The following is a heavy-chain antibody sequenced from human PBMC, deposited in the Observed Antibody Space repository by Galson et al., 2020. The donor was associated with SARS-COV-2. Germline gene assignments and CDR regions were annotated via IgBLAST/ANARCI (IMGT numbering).Heavy chain of an antibody. CDR2: IGTAGDT. CDR3: ARGDIVVVPAAIRGRRYDYYYMDV. CDR1: GFTFSSYD. D-gene: IGHD2-2*02. J-gene: IGHJ6*03. Sequence: GESLKISCAASGFTFSSYDMHWVRPATGKGLELVSAIGTAGDTYHPGSVKGRFTISRENAKNSVYLQMNSLRAGDTAVYYCARGDIVVVPAAIRGRRYDYYYMDVWGKGTTVTVSS. V-gene: IGHV3-13*01.